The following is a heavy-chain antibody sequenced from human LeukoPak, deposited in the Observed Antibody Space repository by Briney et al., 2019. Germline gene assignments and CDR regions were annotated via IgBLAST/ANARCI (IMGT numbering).Heavy chain of an antibody. D-gene: IGHD2-21*02. J-gene: IGHJ4*02. V-gene: IGHV3-48*02. CDR3: ARVTHFDY. CDR1: GFTFSSYS. Sequence: GGSLRLSCAASGFTFSSYSMTWVRQVSGKGLEWVSYISSSSSSLIYYADSVKGRFTISRDNAKSSLYLQMNSLRDEDTAVYYCARVTHFDYWGQGTLVTVSS. CDR2: ISSSSSSLI.